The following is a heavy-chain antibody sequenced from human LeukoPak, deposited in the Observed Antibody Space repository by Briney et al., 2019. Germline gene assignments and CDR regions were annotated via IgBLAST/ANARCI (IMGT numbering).Heavy chain of an antibody. CDR2: IYNSGST. V-gene: IGHV4-59*08. D-gene: IGHD2-15*01. J-gene: IGHJ4*02. CDR3: ARQGNTAYCSGGSCYSCVSSFDY. CDR1: GGSISSYY. Sequence: SETLSLTCTVSGGSISSYYWSWIRQPPGKGLEWIGYIYNSGSTNYNPSLKSRVTISVDTSKNQFSLKLSSVTAADTAVYYCARQGNTAYCSGGSCYSCVSSFDYWGQGTLVTVSS.